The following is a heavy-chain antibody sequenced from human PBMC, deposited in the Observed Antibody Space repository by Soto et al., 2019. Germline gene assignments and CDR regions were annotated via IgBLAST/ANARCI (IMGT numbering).Heavy chain of an antibody. Sequence: SETLSLTCTVSDGSISSSSYYWGWTRQPPGKGLEWIGSIYYSGSTYYNPSLKSRVTISVDTSKNQFSLKLSSVTAADTAVYYCARQSYSRSLGIWFDPWGQGTLVTVSS. J-gene: IGHJ5*02. V-gene: IGHV4-39*01. CDR1: DGSISSSSYY. D-gene: IGHD6-6*01. CDR3: ARQSYSRSLGIWFDP. CDR2: IYYSGST.